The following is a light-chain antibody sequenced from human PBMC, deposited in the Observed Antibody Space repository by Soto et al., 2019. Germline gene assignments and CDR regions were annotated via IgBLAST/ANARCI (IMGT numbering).Light chain of an antibody. V-gene: IGKV3-20*01. CDR1: QTISSAY. CDR2: AAS. J-gene: IGKJ3*01. CDR3: QQYGGSPPVT. Sequence: EIVLTQSPGTLSLSPGERATLSCRASQTISSAYLAWYQQKPGQAPRLLIYAASSRAAAIPDRLSGSGSGTDFTLTISRLEPEDFAVYYCQQYGGSPPVTFGPGTKVDIK.